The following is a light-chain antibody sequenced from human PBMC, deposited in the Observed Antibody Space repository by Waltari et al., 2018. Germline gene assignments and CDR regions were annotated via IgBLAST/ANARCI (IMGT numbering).Light chain of an antibody. CDR2: KVS. J-gene: IGKJ1*01. CDR1: QSLVHSDGNTY. Sequence: DVVMTKSPLSLPVTLGQPASISCRSSQSLVHSDGNTYLSWFQQRPGQSPRRLIYKVSNRDSGVPDRFSGSGSGTDFTLKISRVEAEDIAIYYCMQGIHWPRSFGQGTKVEIE. V-gene: IGKV2-30*02. CDR3: MQGIHWPRS.